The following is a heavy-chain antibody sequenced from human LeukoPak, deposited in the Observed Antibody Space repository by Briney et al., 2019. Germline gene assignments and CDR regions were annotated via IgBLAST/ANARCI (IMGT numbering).Heavy chain of an antibody. J-gene: IGHJ3*02. Sequence: PGGSLRLSCAASGFTFSSYAMHWVRQAPGKGLEWVAVISYDGSNKYYADSVKGRFTISRDNSKNTLYLQMNSLRAEDTAVYHCARDYPDYGDYGAFDIWGQGTMVTVSS. CDR1: GFTFSSYA. CDR3: ARDYPDYGDYGAFDI. D-gene: IGHD4-17*01. CDR2: ISYDGSNK. V-gene: IGHV3-30-3*01.